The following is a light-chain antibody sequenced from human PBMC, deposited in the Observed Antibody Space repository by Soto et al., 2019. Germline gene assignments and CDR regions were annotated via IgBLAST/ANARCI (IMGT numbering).Light chain of an antibody. Sequence: DIQLTQVPSCLSAPVGERVTVTCRASQGISSYLAWFQQKPGRAPNLLIYGASTLQSGVPSRFSGSGSGTDFTLTISNLQPEDFATYYCQKLNAYPLTFGQGTQLEIK. CDR2: GAS. V-gene: IGKV1-9*01. J-gene: IGKJ5*01. CDR1: QGISSY. CDR3: QKLNAYPLT.